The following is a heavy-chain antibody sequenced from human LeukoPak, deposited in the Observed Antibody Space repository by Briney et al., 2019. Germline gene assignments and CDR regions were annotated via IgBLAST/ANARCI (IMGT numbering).Heavy chain of an antibody. D-gene: IGHD6-13*01. J-gene: IGHJ1*01. CDR2: FDPEDGET. Sequence: APVKVSCKVSGYTLTELSMHWVRQAPGKGLEWMGGFDPEDGETTYAQKFQGRVTMTEDTSTDTAYMELSSLRSEDTAVYYCAKDISRQQPAQFQHWGQGTLVTVSS. V-gene: IGHV1-24*01. CDR1: GYTLTELS. CDR3: AKDISRQQPAQFQH.